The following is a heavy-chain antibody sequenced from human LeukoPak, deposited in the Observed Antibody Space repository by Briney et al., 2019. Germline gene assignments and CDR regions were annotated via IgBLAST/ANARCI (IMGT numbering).Heavy chain of an antibody. CDR1: GGSFSGYY. Sequence: PSETLSLTCAVYGGSFSGYYWSWIRQPPGQGLEWIAYIHSSGYTNYNPSLKSRVTISVDTSKNQFSLKVTSVTAADTAVYYCAKRQGPNSGSYDYFDPWGQGTLVAVSS. CDR2: IHSSGYT. CDR3: AKRQGPNSGSYDYFDP. D-gene: IGHD1-26*01. J-gene: IGHJ5*02. V-gene: IGHV4-4*09.